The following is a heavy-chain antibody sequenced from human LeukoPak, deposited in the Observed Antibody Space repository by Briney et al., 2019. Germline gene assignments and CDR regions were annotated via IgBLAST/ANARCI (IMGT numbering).Heavy chain of an antibody. CDR2: NNHSGST. CDR1: GGSFSDYY. CDR3: ALTMPSWPTNENNAAFDI. D-gene: IGHD2/OR15-2a*01. V-gene: IGHV4-34*01. J-gene: IGHJ3*02. Sequence: PSETLSLTCAVYGGSFSDYYWSWIRQPPGKGRKYIGENNHSGSTYHNPSLKSRVSISVDTSKNQFSLKLSSVTAADTAVYYCALTMPSWPTNENNAAFDIWGQGTMVTVSS.